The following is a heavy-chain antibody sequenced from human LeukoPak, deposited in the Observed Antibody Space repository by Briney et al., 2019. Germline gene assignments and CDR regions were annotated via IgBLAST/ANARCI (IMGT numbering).Heavy chain of an antibody. V-gene: IGHV3-30*04. J-gene: IGHJ6*03. CDR1: GFTFSGSA. CDR3: ARGYYYYYYYMDV. CDR2: ISYDGSNK. Sequence: TGGSLRLSCAASGFTFSGSAMHWVRQAPGKGLEWVAVISYDGSNKYYADSVKGRFTISRDNSKNTLYLQMNSLRAEDTAVYYCARGYYYYYYYMDVWGKGTTVTVSS.